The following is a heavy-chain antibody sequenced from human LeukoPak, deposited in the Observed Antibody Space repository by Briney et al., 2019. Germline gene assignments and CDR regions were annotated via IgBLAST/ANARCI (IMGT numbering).Heavy chain of an antibody. CDR2: IYYSGST. V-gene: IGHV4-59*01. CDR3: ARAHYYDSSGYYTDYYYYYMDV. Sequence: SETLSLTCTVSGGSISSYYWSWIRQPPGKGLEWIGYIYYSGSTKYNPSLKSRVTISVDTSKNQFSLNLSSVTAADTAVYYCARAHYYDSSGYYTDYYYYYMDVWGKGTTVTISS. D-gene: IGHD3-22*01. CDR1: GGSISSYY. J-gene: IGHJ6*03.